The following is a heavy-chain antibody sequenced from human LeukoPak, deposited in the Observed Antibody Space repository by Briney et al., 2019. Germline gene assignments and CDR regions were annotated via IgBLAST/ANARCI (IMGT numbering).Heavy chain of an antibody. Sequence: SETLSLTCTVSGGSISSSSYYWGWIRQPPGKGLEWIGSIYYSGSTYYNPSPKSRVTISVDTSKNQFSLKLSSVTAADTAVYYCARVRRITMIVVAPEDEYFQHWGQGTLVTVSS. V-gene: IGHV4-39*07. CDR1: GGSISSSSYY. J-gene: IGHJ1*01. CDR2: IYYSGST. CDR3: ARVRRITMIVVAPEDEYFQH. D-gene: IGHD3-22*01.